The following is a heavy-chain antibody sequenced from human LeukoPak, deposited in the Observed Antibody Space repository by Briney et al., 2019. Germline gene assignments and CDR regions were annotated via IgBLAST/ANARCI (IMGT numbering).Heavy chain of an antibody. D-gene: IGHD5-24*01. CDR2: IFHSGST. CDR1: GGSISRSDW. CDR3: ARDASLQTGAFDV. V-gene: IGHV4-4*02. Sequence: SETLSLTCAVSGGSISRSDWWSWVRQSPGKGLEWIGEIFHSGSTKYNPSLKSRVTISVDKSKNQFSLNLTSVTAADTAMFYCARDASLQTGAFDVWGQGTMVTVSS. J-gene: IGHJ3*01.